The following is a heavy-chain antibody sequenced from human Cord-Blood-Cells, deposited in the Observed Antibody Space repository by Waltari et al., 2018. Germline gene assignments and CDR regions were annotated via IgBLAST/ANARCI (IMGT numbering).Heavy chain of an antibody. CDR2: IYSGGST. CDR1: GFTASSNY. D-gene: IGHD5-12*01. J-gene: IGHJ4*02. CDR3: ARDMYGGYDY. V-gene: IGHV3-66*01. Sequence: EVPLVESGGGLVQPGGSLRLSCAASGFTASSNYMSWVRQTPGKGLEWVSVIYSGGSTYYADSVKGRFTISRDNSKNTLYLQMNSLRAEDTAVYYCARDMYGGYDYWGQGTLVTVSS.